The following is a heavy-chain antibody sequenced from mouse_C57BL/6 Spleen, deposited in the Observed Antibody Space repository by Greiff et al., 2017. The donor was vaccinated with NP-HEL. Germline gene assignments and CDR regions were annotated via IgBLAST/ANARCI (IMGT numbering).Heavy chain of an antibody. CDR1: GYTFTSYD. Sequence: VQLQQSGPELVKPGASVKLSCKASGYTFTSYDINWVKQRPGQGLEWIGGIYPSAGSTKYNEKLKGRATLTVDTSSSTAYMELHSLTSEDSAVYFCARLSEGNYESYFDYWGQGTTLTVSS. CDR3: ARLSEGNYESYFDY. V-gene: IGHV1-85*01. D-gene: IGHD2-1*01. CDR2: IYPSAGST. J-gene: IGHJ2*01.